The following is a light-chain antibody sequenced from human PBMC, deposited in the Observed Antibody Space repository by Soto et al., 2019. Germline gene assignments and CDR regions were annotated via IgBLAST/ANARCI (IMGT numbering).Light chain of an antibody. V-gene: IGKV3-20*01. CDR3: QQYGSSPPLT. CDR1: QSVNNNY. J-gene: IGKJ2*01. Sequence: IVLTQSPGTLSLSPGERGTLSCRASQSVNNNYLAWYQHKPGQAPRLLIYGASSRATGIPDRFSGSGSGTDFTLTISRLEPEDFAVYYCQQYGSSPPLTFGQGTKLEIK. CDR2: GAS.